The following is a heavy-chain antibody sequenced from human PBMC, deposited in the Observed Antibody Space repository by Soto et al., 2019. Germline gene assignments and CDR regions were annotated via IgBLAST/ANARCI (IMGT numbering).Heavy chain of an antibody. CDR3: ARTPTTVREPFYRDY. Sequence: EVQLLESGGGLVLPGGSLRLSCAASGFTFTSYALSWVRQAPGRGLEWVSAISGRGGTTYYAVSVKGRFTNSRDKSKRALYLQLDSLRVDDTAVSYCARTPTTVREPFYRDYWGQGALVSVSS. V-gene: IGHV3-23*01. J-gene: IGHJ4*02. CDR2: ISGRGGTT. D-gene: IGHD4-17*01. CDR1: GFTFTSYA.